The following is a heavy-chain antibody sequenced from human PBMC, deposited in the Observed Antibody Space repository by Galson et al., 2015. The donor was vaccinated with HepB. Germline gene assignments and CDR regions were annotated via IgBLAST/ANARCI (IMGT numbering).Heavy chain of an antibody. CDR3: AKGPRGDYINSPPNWSDT. CDR1: GFTFGGYA. Sequence: AMRLACAASGFTFGGYAMTWVRQAPGAGPEWVSLISRTGGNTFNAGAVKGRFTISRDPPKTTLHLQMNSLRVDDTAVYYCAKGPRGDYINSPPNWSDTWGQGTLVTVSS. V-gene: IGHV3-23*01. D-gene: IGHD4-11*01. CDR2: ISRTGGNT. J-gene: IGHJ5*02.